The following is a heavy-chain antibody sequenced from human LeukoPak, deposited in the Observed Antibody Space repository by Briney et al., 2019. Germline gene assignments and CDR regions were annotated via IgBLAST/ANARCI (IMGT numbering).Heavy chain of an antibody. V-gene: IGHV1-69*13. CDR3: TRSGNITMIRGVITTPAIIGY. J-gene: IGHJ4*02. D-gene: IGHD3-10*01. CDR2: IIPMFATA. Sequence: GASVKVSCKASGDTFSKYAISWVRQAAGQGPEWMGGIIPMFATANYAQKFQDRVTIIADEFTSTAYMELSSLRSEDTAVYYCTRSGNITMIRGVITTPAIIGYWGQGTLVTVSS. CDR1: GDTFSKYA.